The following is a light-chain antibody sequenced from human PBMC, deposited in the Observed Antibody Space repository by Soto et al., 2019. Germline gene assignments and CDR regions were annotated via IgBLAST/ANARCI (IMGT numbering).Light chain of an antibody. CDR2: DSY. V-gene: IGKV3-11*01. Sequence: VLTQSPDTLSLSAGERATLSCRTSHSVDIYVAWYQQKPGQAPRLLIYDSYNRVTGIPTRFSGSGSGTDFTLTISSLEPEDSAIYYCQQRKDWPPLTFGGGTKVEIK. J-gene: IGKJ4*01. CDR1: HSVDIY. CDR3: QQRKDWPPLT.